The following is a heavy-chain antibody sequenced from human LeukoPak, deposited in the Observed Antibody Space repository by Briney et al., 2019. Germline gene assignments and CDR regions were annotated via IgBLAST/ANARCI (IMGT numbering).Heavy chain of an antibody. CDR3: ARITVTGNWFDP. CDR1: GGSISSGGYY. CDR2: IYYSGST. D-gene: IGHD4-11*01. J-gene: IGHJ5*02. Sequence: SETLSLTCTVSGGSISSGGYYWSWIRQHPGAGLEWIGYIYYSGSTYYNPSLKSRVTISVDTSKNQFSLKLSSVTAADTAVYYCARITVTGNWFDPWGQGTLVTVSS. V-gene: IGHV4-31*03.